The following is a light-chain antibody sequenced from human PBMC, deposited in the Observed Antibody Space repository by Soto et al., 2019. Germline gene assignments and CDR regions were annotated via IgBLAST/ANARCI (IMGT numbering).Light chain of an antibody. CDR2: GAS. Sequence: EIVMTQSPATLSVSPGDRATLSCRASQSVSSNLAWYQQKPGQAPRLLIYGASTRATGIPARFIGSVSGTEFTLTISSLQSEDFAVYFCQQYNNWPPFTFGQGTKLEIK. J-gene: IGKJ2*01. CDR3: QQYNNWPPFT. CDR1: QSVSSN. V-gene: IGKV3-15*01.